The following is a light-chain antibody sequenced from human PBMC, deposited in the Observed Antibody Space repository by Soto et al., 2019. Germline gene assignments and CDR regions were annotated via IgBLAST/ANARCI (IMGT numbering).Light chain of an antibody. CDR1: QSVSSY. J-gene: IGKJ1*01. V-gene: IGKV3-11*01. CDR2: GAS. CDR3: QQRSNWPRT. Sequence: EIVLTQSPATLSLSPGERATLSCRASQSVSSYLAWYQQKPGQAPRLLIYGASNRATGIPARFSGSGSGTDFTPTISSLEPEDFAVYYGQQRSNWPRTFGQGTKVDIK.